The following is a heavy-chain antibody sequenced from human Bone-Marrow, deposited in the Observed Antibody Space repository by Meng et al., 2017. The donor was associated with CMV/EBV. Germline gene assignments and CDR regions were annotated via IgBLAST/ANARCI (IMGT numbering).Heavy chain of an antibody. CDR2: IESYSDGGTT. V-gene: IGHV3-15*04. J-gene: IGHJ4*02. CDR1: GFTFSSAW. Sequence: GGSLRLSCAASGFTFSSAWMSWVRQVPGKGLEWVGRIESYSDGGTTEYAAPVKGRFTISRDDSKNTLYLQMNSLRAEDTAVYYCAKDSADSSSWSHHNHDYWGQGTLVTVSS. CDR3: AKDSADSSSWSHHNHDY. D-gene: IGHD6-13*01.